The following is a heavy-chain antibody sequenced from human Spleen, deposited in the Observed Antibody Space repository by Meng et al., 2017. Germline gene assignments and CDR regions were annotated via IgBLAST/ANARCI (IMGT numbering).Heavy chain of an antibody. CDR1: GGSVRSSDYQ. D-gene: IGHD7-27*01. CDR2: AST. V-gene: IGHV4-61*08. CDR3: ARDYWGSLDY. J-gene: IGHJ4*02. Sequence: PQERGPGRGRLSETLPRICTVSGGSVRSSDYQGSWIRQPPGKGLEWIGFASTNYNPSLKSRLTISLDTSKNQFSLKLTSVTAADTAVYYCARDYWGSLDYWGQGILVTVSS.